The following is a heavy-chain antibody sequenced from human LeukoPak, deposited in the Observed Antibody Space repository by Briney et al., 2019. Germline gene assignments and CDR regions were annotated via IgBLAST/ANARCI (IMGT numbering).Heavy chain of an antibody. CDR1: GYTFTGYY. CDR3: AREDYDILPGYSMSDY. V-gene: IGHV1-69*04. CDR2: IIPILGIA. J-gene: IGHJ4*02. Sequence: GASVKVSCKASGYTFTGYYMHWVRQAPGQGLEWMGRIIPILGIANYAQKFQGRVTITADKSTSTAYMELSSLRSEDTAVYYCAREDYDILPGYSMSDYWGQGTLVTVSS. D-gene: IGHD3-9*01.